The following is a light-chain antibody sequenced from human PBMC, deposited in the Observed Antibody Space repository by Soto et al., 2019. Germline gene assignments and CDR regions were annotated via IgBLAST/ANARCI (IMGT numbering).Light chain of an antibody. Sequence: QSALTQPPSASGSPGQSVTISCTGTFNDVGGYNYVSWYQQHPGKAPKVIIYDNNKRPSGIPDRFSGSKSGTSGTLDITGLQTGDEADYYCATWDGSLPGEVFGGGTQLTVL. CDR1: FNDVGGYNY. V-gene: IGLV2-8*01. CDR3: ATWDGSLPGEV. CDR2: DNN. J-gene: IGLJ2*01.